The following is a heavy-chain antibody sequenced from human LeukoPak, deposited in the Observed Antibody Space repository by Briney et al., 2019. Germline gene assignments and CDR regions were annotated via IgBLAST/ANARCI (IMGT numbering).Heavy chain of an antibody. V-gene: IGHV3-48*01. J-gene: IGHJ4*02. D-gene: IGHD6-6*01. CDR3: AAPKYSSSYLFDY. CDR1: GFTFSSYS. CDR2: ISSSSSTI. Sequence: GGSLRLSCAASGFTFSSYSMNWVRQAPGKGLEWVSYISSSSSTIYYADSVKGRFTISRDNSKNTLYLQMNSLRAEDTAVYYCAAPKYSSSYLFDYWGQGTLVTVSS.